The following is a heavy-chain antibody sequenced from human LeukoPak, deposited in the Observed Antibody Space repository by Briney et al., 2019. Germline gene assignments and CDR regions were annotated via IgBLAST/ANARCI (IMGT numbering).Heavy chain of an antibody. CDR1: GYTFSSHA. Sequence: GASVKVSCKTSGYTFSSHAISWVRQAPGQGLECLVWIRPNTNIGQEVQGRITMTTDTSTSTAYMELRSLRSDDTAVYYCARLLRWEPDYWGQGTLVTVSS. CDR3: ARLLRWEPDY. V-gene: IGHV1-18*01. J-gene: IGHJ4*02. D-gene: IGHD1-26*01. CDR2: IRPNT.